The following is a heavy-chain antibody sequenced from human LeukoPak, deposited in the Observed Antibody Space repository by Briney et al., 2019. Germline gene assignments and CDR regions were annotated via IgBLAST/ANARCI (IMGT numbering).Heavy chain of an antibody. CDR1: GGSIGSSSYY. V-gene: IGHV4-39*01. Sequence: KASETLSLTCTVSGGSIGSSSYYWGWIRQPPGKGLEWIGSIYYSGSTYYNPSLKSRVTISVDTSKNQFSLKLSSVTAADTAVYYCAHRDTAMGTDYWGQGTLVTVSS. D-gene: IGHD5-18*01. J-gene: IGHJ4*02. CDR3: AHRDTAMGTDY. CDR2: IYYSGST.